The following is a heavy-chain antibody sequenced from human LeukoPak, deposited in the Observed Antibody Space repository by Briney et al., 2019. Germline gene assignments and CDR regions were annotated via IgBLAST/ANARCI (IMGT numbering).Heavy chain of an antibody. Sequence: SETLSLTCTVSGGSISSYYWSWIRQPPGKGLEWIGYIYYSGSTNYNPSLKSRVTISVDTSKNQFSLKLSSVTAADTAMYYCARGWYDGSYRFYYWGRGTLVTVPS. CDR3: ARGWYDGSYRFYY. CDR1: GGSISSYY. CDR2: IYYSGST. V-gene: IGHV4-59*01. D-gene: IGHD1-26*01. J-gene: IGHJ4*01.